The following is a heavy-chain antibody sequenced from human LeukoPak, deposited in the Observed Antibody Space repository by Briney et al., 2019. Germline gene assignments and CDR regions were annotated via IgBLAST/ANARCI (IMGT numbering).Heavy chain of an antibody. CDR1: GYTFTSYY. CDR3: ARDDILTGYYDY. J-gene: IGHJ4*02. CDR2: INPSGGST. D-gene: IGHD3-9*01. Sequence: VASVKVSCKASGYTFTSYYMHWVRQAPGQGLEWMGIINPSGGSTSYAQKFQGRVTMTRDTSTSTVYMELSSLRSEDAAVYYCARDDILTGYYDYWGQGTLVTVSS. V-gene: IGHV1-46*01.